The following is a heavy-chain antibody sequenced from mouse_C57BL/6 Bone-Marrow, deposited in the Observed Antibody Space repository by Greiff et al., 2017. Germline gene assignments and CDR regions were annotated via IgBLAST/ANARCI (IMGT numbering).Heavy chain of an antibody. D-gene: IGHD1-1*01. CDR2: IYPGDGST. Sequence: VKLMESGPELVKPGASVKLSCKASGYTFTSYDINWVKQRPGQGLEWIGWIYPGDGSTKYNEKFKGKATLTVDTSSSTAYMEIHSLTSEDSAVYFCARYRSSWYYAMDYWGQGTSVTVSS. V-gene: IGHV1-85*01. CDR3: ARYRSSWYYAMDY. J-gene: IGHJ4*01. CDR1: GYTFTSYD.